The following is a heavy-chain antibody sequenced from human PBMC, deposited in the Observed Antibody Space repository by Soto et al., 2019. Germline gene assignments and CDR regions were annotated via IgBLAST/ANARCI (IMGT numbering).Heavy chain of an antibody. J-gene: IGHJ4*02. CDR1: GFTFSSYG. CDR3: ARGGLEPFDH. V-gene: IGHV3-30*03. CDR2: ISYDGSNK. D-gene: IGHD1-1*01. Sequence: GGSLRLSCAASGFTFSSYGMHWVRQAPGKGLEWVAVISYDGSNKYYADSVKGRFTISRDDARSELYLQLNDLRVEDTATYYCARGGLEPFDHWGQGALVTVSS.